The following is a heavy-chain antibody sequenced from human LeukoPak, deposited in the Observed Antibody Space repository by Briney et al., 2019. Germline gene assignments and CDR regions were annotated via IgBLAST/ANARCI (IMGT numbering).Heavy chain of an antibody. V-gene: IGHV1-18*01. J-gene: IGHJ5*02. CDR3: ARVDRGAAAGLGWFDP. Sequence: ASVKVSCKASGYTFTSYGISWVRQAPGQGLEWMGWISAYNGNTNYAQKLQGRVTMTTDTSTSTAYMELRSLRSDDTAVYYCARVDRGAAAGLGWFDPWGQGTLVTVSS. CDR1: GYTFTSYG. D-gene: IGHD6-13*01. CDR2: ISAYNGNT.